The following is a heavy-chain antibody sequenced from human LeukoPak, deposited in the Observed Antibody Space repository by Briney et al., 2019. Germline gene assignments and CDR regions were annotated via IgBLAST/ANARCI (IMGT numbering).Heavy chain of an antibody. CDR2: INPNSGGT. CDR3: ARDMDYDILTGYPSFEY. D-gene: IGHD3-9*01. V-gene: IGHV1-2*02. J-gene: IGHJ4*02. Sequence: ASVKVSCKASGYTFTGYYMHWVRQAPGQGLEWMGWINPNSGGTNYAQKLQGRVTMTTDTSTSTAYMELRSLRSDDTAVYYCARDMDYDILTGYPSFEYWGQGTLVTVSS. CDR1: GYTFTGYY.